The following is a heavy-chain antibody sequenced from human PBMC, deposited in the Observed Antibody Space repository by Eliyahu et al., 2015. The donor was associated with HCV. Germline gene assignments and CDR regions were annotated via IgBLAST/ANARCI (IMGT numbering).Heavy chain of an antibody. J-gene: IGHJ4*02. CDR3: ATTYYYGSGSYLGVDY. CDR1: GGTFSSYA. Sequence: EVKKPGSSVKVSCKASGGTFSSYAISWVRQAPGQGLEWMGGIIPIFGTANYAQKFQGRVTITADESTNPSQHGADQPESGGPGVYYCATTYYYGSGSYLGVDYWGQGTLVTVSS. D-gene: IGHD3-10*01. CDR2: IIPIFGTA. V-gene: IGHV1-69*01.